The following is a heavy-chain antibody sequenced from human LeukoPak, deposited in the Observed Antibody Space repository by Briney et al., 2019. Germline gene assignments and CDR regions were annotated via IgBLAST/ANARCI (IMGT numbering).Heavy chain of an antibody. D-gene: IGHD3-3*01. CDR1: GYTLTELS. CDR2: FDPEDGET. J-gene: IGHJ4*02. CDR3: ATSRAPTKRRRYYDFWSGDTTLYYFDY. V-gene: IGHV1-24*01. Sequence: ASVKVSCKVSGYTLTELSMHWVRQAPGKGLEWMGGFDPEDGETIYAQKFQGRVTMTEDTSTDTAYMELSSLRSEDTAVYYCATSRAPTKRRRYYDFWSGDTTLYYFDYWGQGTLVTVSS.